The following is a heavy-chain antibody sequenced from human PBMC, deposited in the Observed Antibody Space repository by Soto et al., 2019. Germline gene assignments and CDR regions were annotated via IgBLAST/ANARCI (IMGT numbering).Heavy chain of an antibody. CDR3: ARIPVDTSMIYWLDP. CDR2: IYYSGNT. Sequence: SETLSLTCTVSGGSVSSGDYYWSWIRQPPGKVLEWIGYIYYSGNTNYNPSIKSRVIISVDTSKNLFSLKLTSVTAEDTAVYYCARIPVDTSMIYWLDPWGQGTLVTVSS. D-gene: IGHD5-18*01. V-gene: IGHV4-61*08. CDR1: GGSVSSGDYY. J-gene: IGHJ5*02.